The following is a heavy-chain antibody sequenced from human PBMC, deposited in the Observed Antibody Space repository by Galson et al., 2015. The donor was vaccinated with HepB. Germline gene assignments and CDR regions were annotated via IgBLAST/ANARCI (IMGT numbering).Heavy chain of an antibody. J-gene: IGHJ4*02. CDR2: ISYDGSNK. CDR1: GFTFSSYA. D-gene: IGHD2-2*02. V-gene: IGHV3-30-3*01. Sequence: LRLSCAASGFTFSSYAMHWVRQAPGKGLEWVAVISYDGSNKYYADSVKGRFTISRDNSKNTLYLQMNSLRAEDTAVYYCARPSAAALLYPRGFDYWGQGTLVTVSS. CDR3: ARPSAAALLYPRGFDY.